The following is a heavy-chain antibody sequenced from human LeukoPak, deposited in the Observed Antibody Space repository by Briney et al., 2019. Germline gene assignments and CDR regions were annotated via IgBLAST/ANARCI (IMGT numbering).Heavy chain of an antibody. J-gene: IGHJ6*03. CDR1: GYSISSGYY. CDR2: IYNTGST. CDR3: AREKGYCSSSSCYAGVGSRNDYYYYMDV. D-gene: IGHD2-2*01. Sequence: PSETLSLTCGVSGYSISSGYYWGWIRQPPGKGLEWTGSIYNTGSTYYNPFLKSRVTISVDTSKKQFSLKLSSVTAADTAVYYCAREKGYCSSSSCYAGVGSRNDYYYYMDVWGKGTTVTVSS. V-gene: IGHV4-38-2*02.